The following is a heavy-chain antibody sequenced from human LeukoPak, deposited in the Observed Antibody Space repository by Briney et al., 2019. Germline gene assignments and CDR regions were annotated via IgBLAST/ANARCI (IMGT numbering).Heavy chain of an antibody. D-gene: IGHD4-11*01. CDR1: GFTFDDYA. J-gene: IGHJ4*02. CDR2: ISWNSGSI. V-gene: IGHV3-9*03. CDR3: AKDILPDYSNPGYFDY. Sequence: GRSLRLSCAASGFTFDDYAMHWVRQAPGKGLEWVSGISWNSGSIGYADSVKGRFTISRDNAKNSLYLQMNSLRAEDMALYYCAKDILPDYSNPGYFDYWGQETLVTVSS.